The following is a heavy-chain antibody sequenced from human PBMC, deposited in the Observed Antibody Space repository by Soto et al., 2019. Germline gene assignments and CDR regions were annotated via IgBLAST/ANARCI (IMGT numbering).Heavy chain of an antibody. Sequence: GGSLRLSCAASGFTVSSNYMSWVRQTPGKGLEWVSVIYSGGSTYYADSVKGRFTISRDNSKNTLYLQMNSLRAEDTAVYYCARVHFGGGYYYDSSGSLGNYGMGVWGQGTTVTVSS. CDR3: ARVHFGGGYYYDSSGSLGNYGMGV. CDR1: GFTVSSNY. CDR2: IYSGGST. V-gene: IGHV3-66*01. J-gene: IGHJ6*02. D-gene: IGHD3-22*01.